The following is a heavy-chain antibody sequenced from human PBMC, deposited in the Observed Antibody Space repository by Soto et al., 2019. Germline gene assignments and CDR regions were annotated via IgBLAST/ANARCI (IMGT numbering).Heavy chain of an antibody. Sequence: GGSLRLSCSASGFTFNTYGRHWVRQAPGKGLEWVAVISYDGSDKYYADSVKGRFIISRDNSKNTLYLQMNSLRAEDTAIYYCAKSPNFYRSSPNCYQFYFDFCGQGALVTVSS. CDR2: ISYDGSDK. J-gene: IGHJ4*02. CDR3: AKSPNFYRSSPNCYQFYFDF. CDR1: GFTFNTYG. D-gene: IGHD2-2*01. V-gene: IGHV3-30*18.